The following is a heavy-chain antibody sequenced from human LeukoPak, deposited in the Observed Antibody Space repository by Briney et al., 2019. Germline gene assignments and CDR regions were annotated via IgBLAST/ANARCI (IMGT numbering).Heavy chain of an antibody. J-gene: IGHJ5*02. D-gene: IGHD3-22*01. V-gene: IGHV4-30-4*08. CDR3: AREGGDSSGYYSGRNWFDP. Sequence: PSETLSLTCTVSGGSISSADYYWSWIRQPPGKGLEWIGYIYYSGSTYYNPSLKSRVTISVDTSKNQFSLKLSSVTAADTAVYYCAREGGDSSGYYSGRNWFDPWGQGTLVTVSS. CDR2: IYYSGST. CDR1: GGSISSADYY.